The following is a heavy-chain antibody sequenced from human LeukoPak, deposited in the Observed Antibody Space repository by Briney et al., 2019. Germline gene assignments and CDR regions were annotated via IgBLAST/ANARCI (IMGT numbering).Heavy chain of an antibody. V-gene: IGHV4-39*01. D-gene: IGHD2-15*01. Sequence: PSETLSLTCTVSGGSISSSSYYWGWIRQPPGKGLEWIGSIYYSGNTYYSPSLKSRVTISVDTSKNQFSLKLSSVTAADTAVFYCARLSSGVGYCSGVSCYSNFDYWGQGTLVTVSS. CDR1: GGSISSSSYY. CDR2: IYYSGNT. J-gene: IGHJ4*02. CDR3: ARLSSGVGYCSGVSCYSNFDY.